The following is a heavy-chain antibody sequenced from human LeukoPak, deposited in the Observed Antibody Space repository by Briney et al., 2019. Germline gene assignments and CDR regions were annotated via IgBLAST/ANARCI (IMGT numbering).Heavy chain of an antibody. Sequence: GGSLRLSSVASGFRFSSYAMNWVRQAPGKGLEWLSAISGGGGNTHHADSVMGRFTISRDNSKNTLYLQMNSLRAEDTAVYYCVKDLGYCSSTSCYGDYWGQGTLVTVSS. CDR2: ISGGGGNT. CDR1: GFRFSSYA. D-gene: IGHD2-2*01. V-gene: IGHV3-23*01. J-gene: IGHJ4*02. CDR3: VKDLGYCSSTSCYGDY.